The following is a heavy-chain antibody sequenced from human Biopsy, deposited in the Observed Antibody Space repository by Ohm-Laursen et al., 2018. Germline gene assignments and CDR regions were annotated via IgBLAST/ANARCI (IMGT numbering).Heavy chain of an antibody. J-gene: IGHJ4*02. V-gene: IGHV3-73*01. Sequence: SLRLSCAASGFTFSTYAMSWVRQASGKGLEWIGRIRSKVNNYATAYAASVTGRFTISRDDSKSTAYLQMNSLKTEDTAVYYCTTYDNSGDYRDYWGQGTQVTVSS. CDR3: TTYDNSGDYRDY. CDR1: GFTFSTYA. CDR2: IRSKVNNYAT. D-gene: IGHD4-23*01.